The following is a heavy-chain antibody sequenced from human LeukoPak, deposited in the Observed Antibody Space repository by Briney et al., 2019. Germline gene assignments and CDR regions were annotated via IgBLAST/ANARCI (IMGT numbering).Heavy chain of an antibody. V-gene: IGHV3-23*01. CDR3: AKDQREEVPSIVDY. CDR2: ISGGGTKT. D-gene: IGHD5-24*01. J-gene: IGHJ4*02. CDR1: GFTFNRYA. Sequence: GGSLRLSCAASGFTFNRYAVTWVRQAPGKGLEWVSSISGGGTKTYYADSVKGRFSISRDNYMSTLYLQMNSLRDEDTALYYCAKDQREEVPSIVDYWGQGTLATVSS.